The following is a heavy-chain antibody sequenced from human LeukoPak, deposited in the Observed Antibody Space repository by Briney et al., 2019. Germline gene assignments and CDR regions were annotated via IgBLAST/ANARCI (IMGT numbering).Heavy chain of an antibody. CDR1: GYSISSGYY. CDR3: ANYWGTGFEY. Sequence: SETLSLTCTVSGYSISSGYYWGWIRQPPGKGLEWIGSIYHSGSTYYNPSLKSRVTISVDTSKNQFSLKLSSVTAADTAVYYCANYWGTGFEYWGQGTLVTVSS. CDR2: IYHSGST. J-gene: IGHJ4*02. V-gene: IGHV4-38-2*02. D-gene: IGHD7-27*01.